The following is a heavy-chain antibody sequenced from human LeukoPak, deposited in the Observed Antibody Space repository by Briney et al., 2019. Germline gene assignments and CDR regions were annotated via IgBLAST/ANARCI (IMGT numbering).Heavy chain of an antibody. CDR3: ARQKWAVVTAPYYFDY. CDR1: GGSISSGSYY. V-gene: IGHV4-61*02. J-gene: IGHJ4*02. CDR2: IYTSGST. Sequence: SETLSHTCTVSGGSISSGSYYWSWIRQPAGKGLEWIGRIYTSGSTNYNPSLKSRVTISVDTSKNQFSLKLSSVTAADTAVYYCARQKWAVVTAPYYFDYWGQGTLVTVSS. D-gene: IGHD5-18*01.